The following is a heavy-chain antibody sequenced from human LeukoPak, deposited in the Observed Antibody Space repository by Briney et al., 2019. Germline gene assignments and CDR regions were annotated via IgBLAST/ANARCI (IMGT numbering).Heavy chain of an antibody. CDR1: GYTFTSYY. Sequence: GASVKVSCKASGYTFTSYYMHWVRQAPGQGLEWMGIINPSGGSTSYAQKFQGRVTITTDESTSTAYMELSSLRSEDTAMYYCARDIVGYCSSTSCYTLDYWGQGTLVTVSS. CDR3: ARDIVGYCSSTSCYTLDY. D-gene: IGHD2-2*02. J-gene: IGHJ4*02. CDR2: INPSGGST. V-gene: IGHV1-46*01.